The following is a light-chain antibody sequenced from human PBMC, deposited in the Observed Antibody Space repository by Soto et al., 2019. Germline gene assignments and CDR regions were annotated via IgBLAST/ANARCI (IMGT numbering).Light chain of an antibody. J-gene: IGLJ1*01. V-gene: IGLV2-14*03. CDR3: SSYTSSSTRV. CDR2: DIR. CDR1: SSDVGGYKY. Sequence: QSALTQPASVSWSPGQSITISCTGTSSDVGGYKYVSWYQQHPGKAPKLMIYDIRNRPSGVSNRFSGSKSGNTASLTISGLQAEDEAIYYCSSYTSSSTRVFGTGTKLTVL.